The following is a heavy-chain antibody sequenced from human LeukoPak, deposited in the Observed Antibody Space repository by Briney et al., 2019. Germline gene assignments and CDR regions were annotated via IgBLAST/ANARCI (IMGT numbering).Heavy chain of an antibody. CDR2: IKPNSGGT. CDR3: ARDRYSNYGLV. D-gene: IGHD4-11*01. Sequence: ASVKVSCKASGYTFTGYYMHWVRQAPGQGLEWVGWIKPNSGGTNYAQKFQGRVTMTRATSITTAYMELSRLRSDDTAVYYCARDRYSNYGLVWGQGTLVTVSS. V-gene: IGHV1-2*02. J-gene: IGHJ4*02. CDR1: GYTFTGYY.